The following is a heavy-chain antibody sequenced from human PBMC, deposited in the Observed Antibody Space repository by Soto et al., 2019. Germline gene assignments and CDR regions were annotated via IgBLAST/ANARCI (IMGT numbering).Heavy chain of an antibody. CDR2: ISSSSSYT. CDR3: ARDLGSGSYFPYYGMDV. V-gene: IGHV3-11*06. CDR1: GFTFSDYY. Sequence: GGSLRLSCAASGFTFSDYYMSWIRQAPGRGLEWVSYISSSSSYTNYADSVKGRSTISRDNAKNSLYLQMNSLRAEDTAVYYCARDLGSGSYFPYYGMDVWGQGTAVTVSS. J-gene: IGHJ6*02. D-gene: IGHD3-10*01.